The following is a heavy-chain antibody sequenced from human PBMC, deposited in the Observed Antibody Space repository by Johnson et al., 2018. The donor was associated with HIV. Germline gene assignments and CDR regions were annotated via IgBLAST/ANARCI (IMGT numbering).Heavy chain of an antibody. J-gene: IGHJ3*02. CDR1: GFTFSDYY. CDR2: YSGGST. V-gene: IGHV3-11*01. CDR3: ARKGDAFDI. Sequence: QVQLVESGGGLVKPGGSLRLSCAASGFTFSDYYMSWIRQAPGKGLEWVSILYSGGSTYYADSVKGRFTISRDNGRNSLYLQMNSLRAEDTAVYYCARKGDAFDIWGQGTKVTVSS.